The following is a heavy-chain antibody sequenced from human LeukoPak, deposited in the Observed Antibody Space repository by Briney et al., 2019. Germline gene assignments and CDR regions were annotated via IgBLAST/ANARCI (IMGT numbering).Heavy chain of an antibody. CDR2: IKEDGSGT. Sequence: PGGSLRLSCAGSGFTFDTYWMSWVRQAPGKGLEWLANIKEDGSGTNYVDSVKGRFTISRDNAKNSVYLQMNSLRADDTAVYYCSRHARRSSWSQLDYWGQGTLVAVSS. J-gene: IGHJ4*02. V-gene: IGHV3-7*04. CDR3: SRHARRSSWSQLDY. D-gene: IGHD2-2*01. CDR1: GFTFDTYW.